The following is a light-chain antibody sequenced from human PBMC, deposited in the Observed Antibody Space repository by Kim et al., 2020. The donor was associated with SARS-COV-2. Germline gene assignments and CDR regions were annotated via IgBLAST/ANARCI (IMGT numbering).Light chain of an antibody. CDR3: HQYNNWPYT. Sequence: EIVMTQSPATLSVSPGERATLSCRASQSISTNLAWYQQKPGQAPRLLIYGASTRATGIPARLSGSGSGTEFTLTISSLQSEDCAVYYCHQYNNWPYTFGQGTKLEI. V-gene: IGKV3-15*01. J-gene: IGKJ2*01. CDR1: QSISTN. CDR2: GAS.